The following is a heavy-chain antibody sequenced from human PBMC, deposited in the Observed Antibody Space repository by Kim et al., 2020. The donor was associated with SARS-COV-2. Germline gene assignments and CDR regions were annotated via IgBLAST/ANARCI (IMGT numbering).Heavy chain of an antibody. Sequence: SETLSLTCTVSGGSIRSGDYYWNWIRQPPGKGLEWIGYIFYSGSTDYNPSLKSRLSISVDTAKNQFSLKLSSVTATDTALYYCARGGGRSSFAYFDYWGQGTLVTVSS. CDR2: IFYSGST. V-gene: IGHV4-30-4*01. D-gene: IGHD3-10*01. J-gene: IGHJ4*02. CDR1: GGSIRSGDYY. CDR3: ARGGGRSSFAYFDY.